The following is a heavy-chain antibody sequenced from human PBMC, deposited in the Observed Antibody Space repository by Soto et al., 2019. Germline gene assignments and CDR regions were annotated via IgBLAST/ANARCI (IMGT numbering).Heavy chain of an antibody. D-gene: IGHD6-19*01. J-gene: IGHJ4*02. CDR1: GYSFTSYW. CDR3: ARLGHVAGTAGSFDY. CDR2: IDPSDSYT. Sequence: PGESLKISCKGSGYSFTSYWISWVRQMPGKGLEWMGRIDPSDSYTNYSPSFQGHVTISADKSISTAYLQWSSLKASDTAMYYCARLGHVAGTAGSFDYWGQGTLVTVSS. V-gene: IGHV5-10-1*01.